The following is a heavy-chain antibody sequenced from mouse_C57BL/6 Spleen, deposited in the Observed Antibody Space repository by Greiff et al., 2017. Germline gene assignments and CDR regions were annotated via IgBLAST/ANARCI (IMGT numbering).Heavy chain of an antibody. CDR3: ARSGCSGSPMGY. V-gene: IGHV1-82*01. J-gene: IGHJ4*01. CDR2: IYPGDGDT. D-gene: IGHD3-2*02. CDR1: GYAFSSSW. Sequence: VQLQQSGPELVKPGASVKISCKASGYAFSSSWMNWVKQRPGKGLEWIGRIYPGDGDTNYNGKFKGKATLTADKSSSTAYMQLSSRTSEDSAVYFCARSGCSGSPMGYWGQGTSVTVSS.